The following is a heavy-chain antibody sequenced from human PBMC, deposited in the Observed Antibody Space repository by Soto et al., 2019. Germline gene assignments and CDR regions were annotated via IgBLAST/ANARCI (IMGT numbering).Heavy chain of an antibody. V-gene: IGHV3-33*01. CDR2: IWYDGSNK. CDR3: ARGAVAGSFDY. D-gene: IGHD6-19*01. Sequence: QVQLVESGGGVVQPGRSLRLSCAASGFTFSSYGMHWVRQAPGQGLEWVAVIWYDGSNKYYADYVKGRFTISRDNSKNTRYLEMNSLRAENTAVYYCARGAVAGSFDYGGQGTLVTVSS. CDR1: GFTFSSYG. J-gene: IGHJ4*02.